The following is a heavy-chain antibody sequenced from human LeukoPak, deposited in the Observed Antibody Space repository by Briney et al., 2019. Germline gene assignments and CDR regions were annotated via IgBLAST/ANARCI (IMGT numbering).Heavy chain of an antibody. Sequence: SETLSLTCAVYGGSFSGYYWSWIRQPPGKGLEWIGEINHSGSTNYNPSLKSRVTISVDTSKNQFSLKLSSVTAADTAVYYCARGRNGSRGVDYWGQGTLVTVSS. CDR2: INHSGST. D-gene: IGHD1-1*01. CDR1: GGSFSGYY. J-gene: IGHJ4*02. V-gene: IGHV4-34*01. CDR3: ARGRNGSRGVDY.